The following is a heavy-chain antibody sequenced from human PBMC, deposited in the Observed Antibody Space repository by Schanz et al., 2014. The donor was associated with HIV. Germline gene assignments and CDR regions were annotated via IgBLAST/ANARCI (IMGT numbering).Heavy chain of an antibody. J-gene: IGHJ4*02. D-gene: IGHD2-15*01. Sequence: QLQLQESGPGLVKPSETLSLTCTVSGGSISSSSYYWGWIRQPPGKGLGWIGSIYYSGSTYYNPPLKSRVPIPVDTSKTQFPRKLIFMPAADTAVYYCASVCSGDTCFDYWGQGTLVTVSS. CDR2: IYYSGST. CDR3: ASVCSGDTCFDY. V-gene: IGHV4-39*01. CDR1: GGSISSSSYY.